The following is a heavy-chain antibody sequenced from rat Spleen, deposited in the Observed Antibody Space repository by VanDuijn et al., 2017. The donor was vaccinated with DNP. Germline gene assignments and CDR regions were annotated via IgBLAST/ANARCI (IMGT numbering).Heavy chain of an antibody. CDR1: GFTFNDYW. CDR2: ITSSGGGT. V-gene: IGHV5-31*01. J-gene: IGHJ3*01. CDR3: ATRDYYTGPYNSFAH. Sequence: EVQLVESGGGLVQPGRSLKLSCVASGFTFNDYWMTWIRQVPGKGLEWVASITSSGGGTFYPDSVKGRFTISRNNAENTLYLQMNSLRSEDTATYYCATRDYYTGPYNSFAHWGQGTLVTVSS. D-gene: IGHD1-6*01.